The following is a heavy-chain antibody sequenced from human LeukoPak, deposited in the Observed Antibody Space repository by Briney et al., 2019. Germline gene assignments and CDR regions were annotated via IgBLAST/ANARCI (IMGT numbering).Heavy chain of an antibody. J-gene: IGHJ4*02. V-gene: IGHV3-23*01. Sequence: GGSLRLSCRTSGFTFGSFTMSWVRQTPGKGLEWIATITYNSGNSWHADFVKGRFTISRDNSNSTLYLQMHSLRADDTALYYCTKRRPTGSVTVDEYWGQGALVTVSS. CDR1: GFTFGSFT. D-gene: IGHD2-21*02. CDR2: ITYNSGNS. CDR3: TKRRPTGSVTVDEY.